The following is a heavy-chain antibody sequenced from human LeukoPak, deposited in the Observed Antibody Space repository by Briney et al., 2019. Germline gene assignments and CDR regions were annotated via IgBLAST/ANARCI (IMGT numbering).Heavy chain of an antibody. CDR1: GFTFSNYV. J-gene: IGHJ4*02. CDR3: ATDWERPRVGAY. V-gene: IGHV3-30*03. D-gene: IGHD1-26*01. Sequence: GGSLRLSCAASGFTFSNYVMQWVRQAPGKGLEWVALIAHDGSNKYYADSVKGRFTISRENSKNTLYLQMNSLITEDTAIYYCATDWERPRVGAYWGQGTLVTVSS. CDR2: IAHDGSNK.